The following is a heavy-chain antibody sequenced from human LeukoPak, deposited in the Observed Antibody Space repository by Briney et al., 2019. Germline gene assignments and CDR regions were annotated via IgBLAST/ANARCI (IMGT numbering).Heavy chain of an antibody. CDR2: INQDGSKT. Sequence: GGSLRLSCAASGFTFSTYWMSWVRQAPGKGLEWVANINQDGSKTYYVDSVKGQFAISRDNSRNSLYLQINTLGAEDTAVYYCARVYDYVWGSYRYSGRKYYFDYWGQGTLVTVSS. CDR1: GFTFSTYW. CDR3: ARVYDYVWGSYRYSGRKYYFDY. J-gene: IGHJ4*02. D-gene: IGHD3-16*02. V-gene: IGHV3-7*01.